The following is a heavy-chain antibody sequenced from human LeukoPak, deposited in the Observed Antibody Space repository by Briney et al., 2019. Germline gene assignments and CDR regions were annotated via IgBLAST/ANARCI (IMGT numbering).Heavy chain of an antibody. V-gene: IGHV4-34*01. CDR2: INHSGST. D-gene: IGHD2-15*01. CDR1: GGSFSGYY. Sequence: SETLSLTCAVYGGSFSGYYWSWIRQPPGKGLEWIGEINHSGSTNYNPSLKRRVTISVDTSKNQFSLKLSSVTAADTAVYYCARGTYCSGGSCYPYRYYYYYMDVWGKGTTVTVSS. CDR3: ARGTYCSGGSCYPYRYYYYYMDV. J-gene: IGHJ6*03.